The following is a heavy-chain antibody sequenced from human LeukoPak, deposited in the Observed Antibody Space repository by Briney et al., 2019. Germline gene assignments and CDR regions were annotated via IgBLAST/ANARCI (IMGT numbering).Heavy chain of an antibody. CDR2: IYYSGST. CDR1: GGSISSSSYY. V-gene: IGHV4-39*01. J-gene: IGHJ6*03. Sequence: NASETLSLTCTVSGGSISSSSYYWGWIRQPPGKGLEWIGSIYYSGSTYYNPSLKSRVTISVDTSKNQFSLKLSSVTAADTAVYYCARLLGDSSSWYENYYYYYYMDVWGKGTTVTISS. D-gene: IGHD6-13*01. CDR3: ARLLGDSSSWYENYYYYYYMDV.